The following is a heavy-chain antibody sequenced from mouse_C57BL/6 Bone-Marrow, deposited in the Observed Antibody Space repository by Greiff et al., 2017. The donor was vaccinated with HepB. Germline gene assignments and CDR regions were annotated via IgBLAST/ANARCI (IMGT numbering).Heavy chain of an antibody. J-gene: IGHJ3*01. D-gene: IGHD2-3*01. CDR1: GFTFSSYA. Sequence: EVQLVESGGGLVKPGGSLKLSCAASGFTFSSYAMSWVRQTPEKRLEWVATISDGGSYTYYPDNVKGRFTISRDNAKNNLYLQMSHLQSEDTAMYYCARDLDGYYGFAWFAYWGQGTLVTVSA. CDR3: ARDLDGYYGFAWFAY. CDR2: ISDGGSYT. V-gene: IGHV5-4*01.